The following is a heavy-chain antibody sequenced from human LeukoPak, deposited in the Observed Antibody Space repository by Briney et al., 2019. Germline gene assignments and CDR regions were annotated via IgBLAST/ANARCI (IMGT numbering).Heavy chain of an antibody. CDR1: GYAFTSYD. Sequence: ASVKVSCKASGYAFTSYDMHWVRQAPGQGLEWMGIISPSGGSTTYAQKFQGRVTMTTDTSTSTAYMELRSLRSDDTAVYYCARWYYGSGSLGGGNWFDPWGQGTLVTVSS. CDR2: ISPSGGST. J-gene: IGHJ5*02. D-gene: IGHD3-10*01. CDR3: ARWYYGSGSLGGGNWFDP. V-gene: IGHV1-46*01.